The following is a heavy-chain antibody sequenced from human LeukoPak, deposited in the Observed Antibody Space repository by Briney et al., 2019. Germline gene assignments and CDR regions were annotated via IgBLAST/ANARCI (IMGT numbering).Heavy chain of an antibody. V-gene: IGHV4-59*01. CDR3: ARDRRHSYGRYFAH. Sequence: SETLSLTCSVFGDPISTYHWNWIRKPPGKGLEWIAYMQSTGNSQYNPSLKSRVAMSVDTSKNQVVLNLSSVTAADTAVYYCARDRRHSYGRYFAHWGQGMLVTVSS. CDR2: MQSTGNS. D-gene: IGHD5-18*01. J-gene: IGHJ4*02. CDR1: GDPISTYH.